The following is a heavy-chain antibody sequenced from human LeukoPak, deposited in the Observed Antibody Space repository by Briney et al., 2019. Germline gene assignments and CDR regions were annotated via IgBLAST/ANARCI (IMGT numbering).Heavy chain of an antibody. CDR1: GFTFSSYS. Sequence: TGGSLRLSCAASGFTFSSYSMNWVRQAPGKGLEWVSYISSSGSTIYYADSVKGRFTISRDNAKNSLYLQMNSLRAEDTAVYYCARRNYYDSSGFDPWGQGTLVTVSS. J-gene: IGHJ5*02. CDR2: ISSSGSTI. D-gene: IGHD3-22*01. CDR3: ARRNYYDSSGFDP. V-gene: IGHV3-48*04.